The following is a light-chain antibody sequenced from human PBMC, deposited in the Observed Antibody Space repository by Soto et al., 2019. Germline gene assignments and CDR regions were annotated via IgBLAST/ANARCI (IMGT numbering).Light chain of an antibody. V-gene: IGKV3-20*01. CDR3: HQYGPSPWT. J-gene: IGKJ1*01. Sequence: EIVLTQSPGTLSLSPGERASLSCRASQSVTSHYLAWYEQRPGQASRLLIYGASSRATRIPDRFSGSGSETDFTLTISRLEPEDFAVYHCHQYGPSPWTFGQGTKVDIK. CDR1: QSVTSHY. CDR2: GAS.